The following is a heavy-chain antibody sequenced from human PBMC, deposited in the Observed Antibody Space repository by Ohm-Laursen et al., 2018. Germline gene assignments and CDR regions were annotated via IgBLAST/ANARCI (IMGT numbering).Heavy chain of an antibody. D-gene: IGHD2-2*01. Sequence: SLRLSCAASGFTFSSNAMNWVRQAPGEGLEWVSSISSGSRYIHYADSVQGRFTLSRDDAKNSLYLQMNSLRAEDTAVYYCAREIVVPAAEDVWGQGTTVTVSS. J-gene: IGHJ6*02. CDR1: GFTFSSNA. CDR3: AREIVVPAAEDV. CDR2: ISSGSRYI. V-gene: IGHV3-21*01.